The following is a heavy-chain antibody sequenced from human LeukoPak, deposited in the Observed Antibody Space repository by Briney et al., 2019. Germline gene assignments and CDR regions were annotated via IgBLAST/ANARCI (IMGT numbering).Heavy chain of an antibody. Sequence: PSETLSLTCTVSGGSISSYYWSWIRQPPGKGLEWIGRIYTTGSTNYSPSLKSRVTMSVDTSKNQFSLKLSSVTAADTAVYYCARVPLDYYYYYYMDVWGKGTTVTVSS. J-gene: IGHJ6*03. CDR2: IYTTGST. V-gene: IGHV4-4*07. CDR3: ARVPLDYYYYYYMDV. CDR1: GGSISSYY.